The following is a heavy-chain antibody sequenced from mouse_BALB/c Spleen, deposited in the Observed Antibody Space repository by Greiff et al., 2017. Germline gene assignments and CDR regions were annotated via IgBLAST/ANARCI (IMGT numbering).Heavy chain of an antibody. D-gene: IGHD2-14*01. CDR2: ISTYYGDA. CDR3: AREVRELVYFDY. V-gene: IGHV1S137*01. J-gene: IGHJ2*01. CDR1: GYTFTDYA. Sequence: VQLQQSGAELVRPGVSVKISCKGSGYTFTDYAMHWVKQSHAKSLEWIGVISTYYGDASYNQKFKGKATMTVDKSSSTAYMELARLTSEDSAIYYCAREVRELVYFDYWGQGTTLTVSS.